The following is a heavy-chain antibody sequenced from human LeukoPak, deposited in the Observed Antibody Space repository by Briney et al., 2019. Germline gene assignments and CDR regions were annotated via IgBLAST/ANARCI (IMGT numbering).Heavy chain of an antibody. CDR3: ARQSQSSSWTPFDY. J-gene: IGHJ4*02. Sequence: PSEALSLTCTVSGGSISSGDYYWSWIRQPPGKGLEWIGYIYYSGSTNYNPSLKSRVTISVDTSKNQFSLKLSSVTAADTAVYYCARQSQSSSWTPFDYWGQGTLVTVSS. CDR1: GGSISSGDYY. D-gene: IGHD6-13*01. CDR2: IYYSGST. V-gene: IGHV4-61*08.